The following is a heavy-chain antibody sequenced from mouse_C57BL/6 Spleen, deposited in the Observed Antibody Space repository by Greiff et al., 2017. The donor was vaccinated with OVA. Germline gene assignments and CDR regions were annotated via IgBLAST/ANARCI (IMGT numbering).Heavy chain of an antibody. D-gene: IGHD2-4*01. Sequence: EVKVVESGGGLVKPGGSLKLSCAASGFTFSSYAMSWVRQTPEKRLEWVATISDGGSYTYYPDNVKGRFTISRDNAKNNLYLQMSHLKSEDTAMYYCARDGGYYDPYAMDYWGQGTSVTVSS. CDR2: ISDGGSYT. CDR3: ARDGGYYDPYAMDY. V-gene: IGHV5-4*01. J-gene: IGHJ4*01. CDR1: GFTFSSYA.